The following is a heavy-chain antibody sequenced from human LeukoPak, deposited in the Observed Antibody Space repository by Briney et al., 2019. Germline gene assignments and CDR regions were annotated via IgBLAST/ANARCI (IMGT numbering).Heavy chain of an antibody. CDR2: ISAYNGNT. CDR1: GYTFTSYG. J-gene: IGHJ4*02. D-gene: IGHD2-2*01. CDR3: ARDLPPIYCSSTSCYGGLDY. Sequence: ASVKVSCKASGYTFTSYGISWVRQAPGQGLEWMGWISAYNGNTNYAQKLQGRVTMTTDTSTSTAYMELRSLRPDDTAVYYCARDLPPIYCSSTSCYGGLDYWGQGTLVTVSS. V-gene: IGHV1-18*01.